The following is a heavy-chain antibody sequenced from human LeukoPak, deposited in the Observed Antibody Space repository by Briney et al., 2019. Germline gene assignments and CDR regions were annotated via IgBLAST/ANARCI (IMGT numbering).Heavy chain of an antibody. Sequence: SGPTLVKPPQTLTLTCTFSGFSLSTSGVGVGWIRQPPGKALEWLALIYWDDDKRYSPSLKSRLTITKDTSKNQVVLTMTNMDPVDTATYYCAHRSLSRSIGNYFDYWGQGTLVTVSS. CDR2: IYWDDDK. V-gene: IGHV2-5*02. CDR1: GFSLSTSGVG. J-gene: IGHJ4*02. CDR3: AHRSLSRSIGNYFDY. D-gene: IGHD6-6*01.